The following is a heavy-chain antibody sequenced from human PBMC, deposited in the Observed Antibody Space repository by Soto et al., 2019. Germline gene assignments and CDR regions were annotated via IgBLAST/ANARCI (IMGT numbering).Heavy chain of an antibody. V-gene: IGHV4-34*01. J-gene: IGHJ4*02. CDR2: IHHSGST. CDR1: GGSISSYY. D-gene: IGHD3-10*01. Sequence: SETLSLTCTVSGGSISSYYWSWIRQPPGKGLEWIGEIHHSGSTNYNPSLKSRVTISLDTSKNQFSLKLSSVTAADAAVYYCASYGRGTYYYGYYFHHWGQGTPVTVSS. CDR3: ASYGRGTYYYGYYFHH.